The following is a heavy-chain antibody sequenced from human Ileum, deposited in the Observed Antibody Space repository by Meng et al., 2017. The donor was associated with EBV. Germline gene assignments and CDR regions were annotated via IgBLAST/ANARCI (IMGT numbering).Heavy chain of an antibody. J-gene: IGHJ4*02. CDR1: GFTFSSYA. CDR2: ITGSGGST. CDR3: AKDHRIVTTRHDY. V-gene: IGHV3-23*01. Sequence: EVQLLESGGGLVQPGGSLRLSCAASGFTFSSYAMSWVRQAPGKGLEWVSDITGSGGSTYYADSVKGRFTISRDNSKNTLYLQMNSLRAEDTAVYYCAKDHRIVTTRHDYWGQGTLVTVSS. D-gene: IGHD5-12*01.